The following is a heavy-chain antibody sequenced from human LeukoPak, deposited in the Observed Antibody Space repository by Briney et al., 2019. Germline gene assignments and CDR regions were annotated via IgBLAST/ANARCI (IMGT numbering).Heavy chain of an antibody. CDR2: FDPEDGET. Sequence: ASVKVSCKVSGYTLTELSMHWVRQAPGKGLEWMGGFDPEDGETIYAQKFQGRVTMTEDTSTDTAYIELSSLRSEDTAVYYCATGYSSSYDAFDIWGQGTMVTVSS. V-gene: IGHV1-24*01. D-gene: IGHD6-13*01. CDR3: ATGYSSSYDAFDI. J-gene: IGHJ3*02. CDR1: GYTLTELS.